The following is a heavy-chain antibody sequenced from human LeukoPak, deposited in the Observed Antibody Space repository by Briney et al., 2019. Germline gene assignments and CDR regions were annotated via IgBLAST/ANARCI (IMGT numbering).Heavy chain of an antibody. CDR1: GGSFSGYY. Sequence: SETLSLTCAVYGGSFSGYYWSWIRQPPGKGLEWIAYVYSSGHTNYNPSLKGRVTISVDTSKNQLSLKVNSVTAADTAVYYCARHPFSDGFDIWGQGTMVTVSS. J-gene: IGHJ3*02. CDR2: VYSSGHT. CDR3: ARHPFSDGFDI. V-gene: IGHV4-59*08.